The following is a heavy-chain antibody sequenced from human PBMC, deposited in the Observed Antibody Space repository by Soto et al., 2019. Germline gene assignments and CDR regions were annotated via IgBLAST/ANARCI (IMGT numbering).Heavy chain of an antibody. V-gene: IGHV4-31*03. J-gene: IGHJ4*02. D-gene: IGHD4-17*01. CDR3: ARGLSVTLFYK. Sequence: QVQLQESGPGLVKPSQTLSLTCTVSGGSISTGGYYWSWIRQHPGKGLEWIGFISYIGSTYYNPSLKSRVILSVDTSKNLLSLTRRSVTVALTVVDNRARGLSVTLFYKWGQGTLVTV. CDR1: GGSISTGGYY. CDR2: ISYIGST.